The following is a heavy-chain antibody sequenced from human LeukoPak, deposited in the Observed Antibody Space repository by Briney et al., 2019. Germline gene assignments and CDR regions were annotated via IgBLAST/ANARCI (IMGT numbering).Heavy chain of an antibody. CDR3: AKDRVGGGIAVDGTPFDP. D-gene: IGHD6-19*01. CDR2: ISGSGGST. Sequence: PGGSLRLSCAASGFTFSSYAMSWVRQAPGKGLEWVSAISGSGGSTYYADSVKGRFTISRDNSKNTLYLQMNSLRAEDTAVYYCAKDRVGGGIAVDGTPFDPWGQGTLVTVSS. J-gene: IGHJ5*02. CDR1: GFTFSSYA. V-gene: IGHV3-23*01.